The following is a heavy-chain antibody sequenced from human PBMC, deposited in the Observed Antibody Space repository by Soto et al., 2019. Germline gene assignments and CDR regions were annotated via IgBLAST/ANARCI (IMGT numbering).Heavy chain of an antibody. V-gene: IGHV4-59*08. CDR1: GGSMNTYY. J-gene: IGHJ4*02. D-gene: IGHD3-22*01. CDR2: IYYSGST. CDR3: ARLGGYYQAFDQ. Sequence: SETLSLTCTVSGGSMNTYYWGWFRQPPGKGLEWVGYIYYSGSTTYSPSLKSRVTISVDTSKNQFSLKLNSVTAADTAVYYCARLGGYYQAFDQWGQGSLVTFSS.